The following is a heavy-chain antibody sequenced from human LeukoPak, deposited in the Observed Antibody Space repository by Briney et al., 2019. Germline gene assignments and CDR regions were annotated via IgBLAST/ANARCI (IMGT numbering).Heavy chain of an antibody. D-gene: IGHD1-26*01. CDR1: GFTFSSYA. J-gene: IGHJ3*02. Sequence: GGSLRLPCAASGFTFSSYAMSWVRQAPGKGLEWVSAISGSGGSTYYADSVKGRFTISRDKSKNTLYLQMNRLSAEDTAVYYCAKDGVGALGRSDAFDIWGQGTMVTVSS. V-gene: IGHV3-23*01. CDR2: ISGSGGST. CDR3: AKDGVGALGRSDAFDI.